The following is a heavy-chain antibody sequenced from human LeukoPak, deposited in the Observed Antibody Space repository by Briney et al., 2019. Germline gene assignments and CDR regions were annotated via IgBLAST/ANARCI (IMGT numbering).Heavy chain of an antibody. Sequence: SETLSLTCTVSGGSISSYYWSWIRQPPGKGLEWIGYIYYSGSTNYNPSLKSRVTISVDTSKNQFSLKLSSVTAADTAVYYCARARYYDILGWGQGTLVTVSS. CDR3: ARARYYDILG. CDR1: GGSISSYY. V-gene: IGHV4-59*01. J-gene: IGHJ4*02. D-gene: IGHD3-9*01. CDR2: IYYSGST.